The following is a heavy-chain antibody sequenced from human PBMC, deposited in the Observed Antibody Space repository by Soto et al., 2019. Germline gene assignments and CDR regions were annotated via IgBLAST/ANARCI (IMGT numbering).Heavy chain of an antibody. Sequence: QVQLQQWGAGLLKPSETLSLTCAVYGGSFSGYYWSWIRQPPGKGLEWIGEINHSGSTNYNPSLKSRVTISVDTSKNQVSLKLSSVTAADRGVYYCARGRYRNWFDPWGQGTLVTVSS. D-gene: IGHD1-26*01. V-gene: IGHV4-34*01. J-gene: IGHJ5*02. CDR3: ARGRYRNWFDP. CDR1: GGSFSGYY. CDR2: INHSGST.